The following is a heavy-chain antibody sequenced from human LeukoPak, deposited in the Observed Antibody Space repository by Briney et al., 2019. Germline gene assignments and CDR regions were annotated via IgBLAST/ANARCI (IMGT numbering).Heavy chain of an antibody. CDR3: ARKPPNSFDY. CDR2: INLDGSQK. V-gene: IGHV3-7*01. J-gene: IGHJ4*02. D-gene: IGHD1-14*01. CDR1: GFTFSNYW. Sequence: QSGGSLRLSCAASGFTFSNYWMAWVRQAPGKGPEWVANINLDGSQKYYVDSVKGRFTISRDNAENSLYLQMNSLRAEDTALYYCARKPPNSFDYWAQGTLVTVSS.